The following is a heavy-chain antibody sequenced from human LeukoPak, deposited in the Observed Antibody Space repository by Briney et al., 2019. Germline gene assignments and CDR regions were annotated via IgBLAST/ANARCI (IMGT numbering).Heavy chain of an antibody. Sequence: GGSLRLSCAASGFTFSSYGMHWVRQAPGKGLEWVAVISYDGSNKYYADSVKGRFTISRDNSKNTLYLQMNSLGAEDTAVYYCAKVPQDDSSGYYGYYYYGMDVWGQGTTVTVSS. J-gene: IGHJ6*02. CDR3: AKVPQDDSSGYYGYYYYGMDV. D-gene: IGHD3-22*01. CDR1: GFTFSSYG. V-gene: IGHV3-30*18. CDR2: ISYDGSNK.